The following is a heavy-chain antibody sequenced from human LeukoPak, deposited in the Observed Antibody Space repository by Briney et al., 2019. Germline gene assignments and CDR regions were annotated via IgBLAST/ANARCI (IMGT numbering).Heavy chain of an antibody. J-gene: IGHJ4*02. Sequence: SETLSLTCTVSGGSISSSSYYWGWIRQPPGKGLEWIGRIYYSGSTYYNPSLKSRVTISVDTSKNQFSLKLSSVTAADTAVYYCARQYEYIIDYWGQGTLVTVSS. V-gene: IGHV4-39*01. CDR3: ARQYEYIIDY. CDR2: IYYSGST. CDR1: GGSISSSSYY. D-gene: IGHD6-6*01.